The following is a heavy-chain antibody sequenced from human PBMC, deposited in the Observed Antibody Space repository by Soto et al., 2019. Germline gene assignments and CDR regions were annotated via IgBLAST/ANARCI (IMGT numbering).Heavy chain of an antibody. CDR3: ARGLGPPAAVDY. J-gene: IGHJ4*02. Sequence: QVQLVESGGGLVKPGGSLRLSCAASGFTFSDYSMTWIHQAPGKGLEWVSYIRRSGSTIYYADSVKGRFTISRDNAKNSLYLQMNSLRAEDTAVYYCARGLGPPAAVDYWGQGTLVTVSS. CDR2: IRRSGSTI. V-gene: IGHV3-11*01. CDR1: GFTFSDYS. D-gene: IGHD2-2*01.